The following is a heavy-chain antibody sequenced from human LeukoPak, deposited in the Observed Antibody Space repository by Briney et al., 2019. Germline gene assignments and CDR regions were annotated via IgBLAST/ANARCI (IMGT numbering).Heavy chain of an antibody. CDR2: IRSSSDTI. CDR3: ASDSDYSFDY. D-gene: IGHD2-21*01. V-gene: IGHV3-48*02. Sequence: PGGSLRLSCAASGFTFSIYSMNWVRQAPGKGLEWVSYIRSSSDTIYYADSVKGRFTISRDNAKSSLYLQMNSLRDEDTAMYFCASDSDYSFDYWGQGTLVTVSS. CDR1: GFTFSIYS. J-gene: IGHJ4*02.